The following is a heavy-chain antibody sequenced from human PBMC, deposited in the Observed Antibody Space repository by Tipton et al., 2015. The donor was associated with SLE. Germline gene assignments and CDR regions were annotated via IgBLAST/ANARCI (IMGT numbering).Heavy chain of an antibody. V-gene: IGHV4-39*07. J-gene: IGHJ4*02. Sequence: GLVKPSETLSLTRTVSGGSISSSSYYWGWIRQPPGKGLEWIGSIYHSGSTYYNPSLKSRVTISVDTSKNQFSLKLSSVTAADTAVYYCTTHRGDILTGYWLNYFDYWGQGTLVTVSS. CDR1: GGSISSSSYY. CDR3: TTHRGDILTGYWLNYFDY. CDR2: IYHSGST. D-gene: IGHD3-9*01.